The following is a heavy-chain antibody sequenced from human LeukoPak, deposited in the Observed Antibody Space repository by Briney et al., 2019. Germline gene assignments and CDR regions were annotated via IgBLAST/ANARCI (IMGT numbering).Heavy chain of an antibody. Sequence: GESLKISCKGSGFSLTNYRIGWVRQVPGKGLDWMGIIYPGDSDTRYSPSFQGQVTISADKSINTAHLQWSSLKASDTAMYYCARQYCGGDCYPEPDAFDIWGQGTMVTVSS. CDR3: ARQYCGGDCYPEPDAFDI. CDR1: GFSLTNYR. V-gene: IGHV5-51*01. J-gene: IGHJ3*02. D-gene: IGHD2-21*02. CDR2: IYPGDSDT.